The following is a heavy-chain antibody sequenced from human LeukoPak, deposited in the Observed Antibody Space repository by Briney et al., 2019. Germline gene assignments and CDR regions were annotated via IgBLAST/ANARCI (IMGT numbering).Heavy chain of an antibody. CDR2: TTSYNANA. D-gene: IGHD3-22*01. CDR3: ARVYGNYYDSSTYYYFDY. CDR1: GYTLSSYG. V-gene: IGHV1-18*01. J-gene: IGHJ4*02. Sequence: ASVKVSCKASGYTLSSYGITWARQAPGQGLEWMGWTTSYNANANYAQKFQDRVTMTTDSSTNTAYMDLRSLKSDDTAIYYCARVYGNYYDSSTYYYFDYWGQGTPVTVSS.